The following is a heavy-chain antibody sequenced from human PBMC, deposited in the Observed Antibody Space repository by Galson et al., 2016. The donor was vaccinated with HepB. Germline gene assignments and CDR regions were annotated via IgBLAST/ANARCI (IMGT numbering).Heavy chain of an antibody. Sequence: SLRLSCAASGFTFSSYAMSWVRQAPGKGLEWVSAISGNAYSTYYADSVKGRFTNSRDNYKYTLCVQMNSLRAEDTAVYYCARIGYYDTSGYYSLYWYFDLWGRGTPVTVSS. J-gene: IGHJ2*01. D-gene: IGHD3-22*01. CDR2: ISGNAYST. CDR1: GFTFSSYA. V-gene: IGHV3-23*01. CDR3: ARIGYYDTSGYYSLYWYFDL.